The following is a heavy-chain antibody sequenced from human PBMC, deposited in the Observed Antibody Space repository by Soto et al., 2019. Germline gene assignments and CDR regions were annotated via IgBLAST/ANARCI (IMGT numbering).Heavy chain of an antibody. V-gene: IGHV4-4*02. Sequence: SETLSLTCAVSGGSISSSNWWSWVRQPPGKGLEWIGEIYHSGSTNYNPSLKSRVTISVDKSKNQFSLKLSSVTAADTAVYYCARELGYCSGGSCSNWFDPWGQGTLVTVSS. J-gene: IGHJ5*02. CDR2: IYHSGST. CDR3: ARELGYCSGGSCSNWFDP. D-gene: IGHD2-15*01. CDR1: GGSISSSNW.